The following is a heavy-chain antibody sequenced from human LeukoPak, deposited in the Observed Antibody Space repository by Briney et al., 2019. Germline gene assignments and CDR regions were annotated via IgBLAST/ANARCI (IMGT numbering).Heavy chain of an antibody. CDR3: ASFNYDVTRDSYMDV. CDR2: LFYSGST. V-gene: IGHV4-59*01. Sequence: SETLSLTCTVSGDSISNYYWTWIRQPPGKGLEWIGYLFYSGSTNYNPSLKSRVTISVDTSKNQFSLKLSSVTAADTAVYYCASFNYDVTRDSYMDVWGKGTTVTVSS. D-gene: IGHD5-12*01. J-gene: IGHJ6*03. CDR1: GDSISNYY.